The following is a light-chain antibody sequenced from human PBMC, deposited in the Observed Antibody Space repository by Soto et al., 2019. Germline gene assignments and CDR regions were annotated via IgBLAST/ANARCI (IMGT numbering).Light chain of an antibody. CDR3: QQYDTLLT. V-gene: IGKV1-33*01. Sequence: DIQMTQSPSSLSASVGDRVTITCQASQDISNYLNWYQQKPGKAPKLLIYDASNLETGVPSRFSGSGSGTDFTFTISSLQPEDIATYYCQQYDTLLTFGGGTKVEIK. CDR2: DAS. CDR1: QDISNY. J-gene: IGKJ4*01.